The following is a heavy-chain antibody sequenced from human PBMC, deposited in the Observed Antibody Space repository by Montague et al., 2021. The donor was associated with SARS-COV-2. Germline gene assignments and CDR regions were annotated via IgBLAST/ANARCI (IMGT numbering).Heavy chain of an antibody. Sequence: SETLSLTCTVSGGSISSYYWSWIRQPPGKGLEWIGSIYHSGSTYYNPSLKSRVTISVDTSKNQFSLKLSSVTAADTAVYYCARDVRYYDFWSGRAQTSPDYWGQGTLVTVSP. CDR2: IYHSGST. D-gene: IGHD3-3*01. CDR1: GGSISSYY. V-gene: IGHV4-38-2*02. J-gene: IGHJ4*02. CDR3: ARDVRYYDFWSGRAQTSPDY.